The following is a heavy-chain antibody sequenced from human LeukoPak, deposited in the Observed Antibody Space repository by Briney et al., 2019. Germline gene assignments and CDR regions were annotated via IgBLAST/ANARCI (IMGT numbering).Heavy chain of an antibody. CDR2: IIPILGIA. J-gene: IGHJ3*02. CDR3: ARDRDSSGYSDAFDI. Sequence: GASVKVCCKSSGGTFSSYAISWVRQAPGQGIEWMGRIIPILGIANYAQKFLGRVTITADKSTSTAYMELSSLRSEDTAVYYCARDRDSSGYSDAFDIWGQGTMVTVSS. CDR1: GGTFSSYA. D-gene: IGHD3-22*01. V-gene: IGHV1-69*04.